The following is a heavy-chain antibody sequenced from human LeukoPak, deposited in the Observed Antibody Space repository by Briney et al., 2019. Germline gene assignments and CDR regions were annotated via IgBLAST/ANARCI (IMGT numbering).Heavy chain of an antibody. D-gene: IGHD7-27*01. V-gene: IGHV4-59*01. CDR3: ARQNWGAFDY. CDR2: MYYTGTT. Sequence: SETLSLTCTVSGGSISGYYWSWIRQPPGKGLEWIGYMYYTGTTDYNPHLNSRVTISVDTSKEQFSLKLSSVTAADTAVYYCARQNWGAFDYWGQGTLVTVSS. J-gene: IGHJ4*02. CDR1: GGSISGYY.